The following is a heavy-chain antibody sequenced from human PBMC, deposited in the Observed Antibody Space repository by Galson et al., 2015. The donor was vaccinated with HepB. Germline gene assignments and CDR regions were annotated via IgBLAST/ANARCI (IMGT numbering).Heavy chain of an antibody. CDR2: ISYDGSNK. CDR1: GFTFSSYA. CDR3: ARDRGKTTVVTPPAFDI. Sequence: SLRLSCAASGFTFSSYAMHWVRQAPGKGLEWVAVISYDGSNKYYADSVKGRFTISRDNSKNTLYLQTNSLRAEDTAVYYCARDRGKTTVVTPPAFDIWGQGTMVTVSS. J-gene: IGHJ3*02. V-gene: IGHV3-30*04. D-gene: IGHD4-23*01.